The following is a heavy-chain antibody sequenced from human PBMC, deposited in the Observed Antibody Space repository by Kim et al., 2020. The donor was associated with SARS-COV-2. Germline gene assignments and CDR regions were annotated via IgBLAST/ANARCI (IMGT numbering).Heavy chain of an antibody. J-gene: IGHJ4*02. V-gene: IGHV3-23*01. CDR3: AKAIDGDYGGLYYFDY. CDR2: ISGSGGST. CDR1: GFTFSSYA. D-gene: IGHD4-17*01. Sequence: GGSLRLSCAASGFTFSSYAMSWVRQAPGKGLEWVSAISGSGGSTYYADSVQGRFTISRDNSKNTLYLQMNSLRAEDTAVYYCAKAIDGDYGGLYYFDYWGQGTLLTVSS.